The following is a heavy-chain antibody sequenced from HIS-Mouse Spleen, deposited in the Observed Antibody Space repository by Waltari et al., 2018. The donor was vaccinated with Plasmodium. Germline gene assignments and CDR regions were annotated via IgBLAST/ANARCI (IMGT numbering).Heavy chain of an antibody. CDR2: IKQEGSEK. V-gene: IGHV3-7*01. CDR3: ASSWYWYFDL. J-gene: IGHJ2*01. Sequence: EVQLVESGGGLVQPGGSLRLSCAASGFTFSSYWMSWVRQAPGKGLEWVANIKQEGSEKYELDSVKGRFTISRDNAKNSLYLQMNSLRAEDTAVYYCASSWYWYFDLWGRGTLVTVSS. CDR1: GFTFSSYW. D-gene: IGHD6-13*01.